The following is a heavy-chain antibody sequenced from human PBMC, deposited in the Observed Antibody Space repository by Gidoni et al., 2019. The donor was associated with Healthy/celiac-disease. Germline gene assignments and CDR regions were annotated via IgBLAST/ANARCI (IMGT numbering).Heavy chain of an antibody. CDR2: IRSKANSYAT. D-gene: IGHD4-17*01. V-gene: IGHV3-73*02. Sequence: EVQLVESGGGLVQPGGSLKLSCAASGFTFSGSAMHWVRQASGKGLEWVGRIRSKANSYATAYAASVKGRFTISRDDSKNTAYLQMNSLKTEDTAVYYCTRGRYGDYVNKGYMDVWGKGTTVTVSS. CDR3: TRGRYGDYVNKGYMDV. J-gene: IGHJ6*03. CDR1: GFTFSGSA.